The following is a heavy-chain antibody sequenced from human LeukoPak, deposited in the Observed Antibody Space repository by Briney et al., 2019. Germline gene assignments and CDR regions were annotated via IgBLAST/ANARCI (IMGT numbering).Heavy chain of an antibody. CDR2: IIPIFGTA. Sequence: GASVKVSCKASGYTLTSYGISWVRQAPGQGLEWMGGIIPIFGTANYAQKFQGRVTITADESTSTAYMELSSLRSEDTAVYYCARHHSSVHYYYGMDVWGQGTTVTVSS. V-gene: IGHV1-69*13. J-gene: IGHJ6*02. D-gene: IGHD6-19*01. CDR1: GYTLTSYG. CDR3: ARHHSSVHYYYGMDV.